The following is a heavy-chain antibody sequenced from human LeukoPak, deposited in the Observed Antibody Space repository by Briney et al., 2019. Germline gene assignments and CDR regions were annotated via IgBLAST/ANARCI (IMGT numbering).Heavy chain of an antibody. CDR3: AKGRTAVRDTFDV. J-gene: IGHJ3*01. D-gene: IGHD1-1*01. V-gene: IGHV3-23*01. CDR1: GFTFSSYS. CDR2: MNPSGGTT. Sequence: GGSLRLSCVASGFTFSSYSMSWVRQAPGKGLQWVSAMNPSGGTTAYADSVSGRFTISRDNSKNTLYLQMSSLRAEDTALYYCAKGRTAVRDTFDVWGQGTVVTVSS.